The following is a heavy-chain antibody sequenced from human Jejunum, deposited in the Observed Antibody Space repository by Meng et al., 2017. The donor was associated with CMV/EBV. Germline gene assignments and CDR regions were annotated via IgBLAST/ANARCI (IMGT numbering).Heavy chain of an antibody. CDR2: IYWDDDK. D-gene: IGHD1-26*01. Sequence: TTLKGSGPTLGKPTPTLTLTFAFSGYASSSRGVGVGWIRQPPGKALEWLALIYWDDDKRYSPSLRSRLTITKDTSKNEVVLTMTNMDPVDTGTYYCAHFVGGYYPSRPDYWGQGTLVTVSS. CDR1: GYASSSRGVG. CDR3: AHFVGGYYPSRPDY. V-gene: IGHV2-5*02. J-gene: IGHJ4*02.